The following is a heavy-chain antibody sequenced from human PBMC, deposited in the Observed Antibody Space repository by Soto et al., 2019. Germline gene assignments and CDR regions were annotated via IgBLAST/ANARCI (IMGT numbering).Heavy chain of an antibody. CDR1: GYSFTSYW. CDR3: ARLGGDFWSGYYYFDY. Sequence: GESLKISCKGSGYSFTSYWIGWVRQMPGKGLEWMGIIYPGDSDTRYSPSFQGQVTISADKSISTAYLQWSSLRASDTAMYYCARLGGDFWSGYYYFDYWGLGTLVTVSS. D-gene: IGHD3-3*01. V-gene: IGHV5-51*01. J-gene: IGHJ4*02. CDR2: IYPGDSDT.